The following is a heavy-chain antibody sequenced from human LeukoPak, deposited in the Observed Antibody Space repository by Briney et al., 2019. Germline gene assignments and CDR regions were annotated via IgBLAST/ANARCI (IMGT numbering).Heavy chain of an antibody. Sequence: SGGSLRLSCAASGFTFSSYSMNWVRQAPGKGLEWVSYISSSSSTIYYADSVKGRFTISRDNAKNSLYRQMNSLRAEDTAVYYCASLLSSGWYLENYWGQGTLVTVSS. CDR1: GFTFSSYS. CDR3: ASLLSSGWYLENY. D-gene: IGHD6-19*01. J-gene: IGHJ4*02. CDR2: ISSSSSTI. V-gene: IGHV3-48*01.